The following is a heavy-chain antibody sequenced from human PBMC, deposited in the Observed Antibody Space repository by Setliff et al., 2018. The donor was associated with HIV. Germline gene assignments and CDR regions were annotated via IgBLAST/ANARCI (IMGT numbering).Heavy chain of an antibody. CDR3: ARREAGGSSPDDYLDV. CDR2: LIPIFGTA. V-gene: IGHV1-69*06. Sequence: SVKVSCMTSVGTFSSYAISWVRQAPRQGLAWMGSLIPIFGTANYEQKFQGRVTISGDKFTSTAYMKLSRLRPEDTAVYYCARREAGGSSPDDYLDVWGKGTPVTVSS. CDR1: VGTFSSYA. J-gene: IGHJ6*03. D-gene: IGHD1-26*01.